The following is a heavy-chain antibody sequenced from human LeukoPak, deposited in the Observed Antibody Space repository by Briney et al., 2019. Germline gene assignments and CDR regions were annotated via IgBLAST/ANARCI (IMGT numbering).Heavy chain of an antibody. CDR3: AREDCSGGSCYRAWFDP. CDR1: GFTFSSYS. V-gene: IGHV3-21*01. CDR2: ISSSSSYI. Sequence: GGSLRLSCAASGFTFSSYSMNWVRQAPGKGLEWVSSISSSSSYIYYADSVKGRFTISRDNAKNSLYLQMNSLRAEDTAVYYCAREDCSGGSCYRAWFDPWGQGTLVTVSS. J-gene: IGHJ5*02. D-gene: IGHD2-15*01.